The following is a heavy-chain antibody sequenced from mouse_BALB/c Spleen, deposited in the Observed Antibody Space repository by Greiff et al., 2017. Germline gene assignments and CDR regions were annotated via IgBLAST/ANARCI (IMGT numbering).Heavy chain of an antibody. CDR1: GYTFTDYN. D-gene: IGHD1-1*01. J-gene: IGHJ4*01. V-gene: IGHV1S29*02. Sequence: VQLQQSGPELVKPGASVKISCKASGYTFTDYNMHWVKQSHGKSLEWIGYIYPYNGGTGYNQKFKSKATLTVDNSSSTAYMELRSLTSEDSAVYYCARRSSFYYYAMDYWGQGTSVTVSS. CDR3: ARRSSFYYYAMDY. CDR2: IYPYNGGT.